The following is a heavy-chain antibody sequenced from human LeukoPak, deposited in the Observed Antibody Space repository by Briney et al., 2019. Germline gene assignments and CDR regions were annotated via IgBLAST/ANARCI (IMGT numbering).Heavy chain of an antibody. D-gene: IGHD3-22*01. CDR2: IYYSGST. CDR3: ARDHYLDCYDSSGYYGRTFDP. CDR1: GGSISSYY. V-gene: IGHV4-59*01. Sequence: PSETLSLTCTVSGGSISSYYWSWIRQPPGKGLEWIGYIYYSGSTNYNPSLKSRVTISVDTSKNQFSLKLSSVPAADTAVYYCARDHYLDCYDSSGYYGRTFDPWGQGTLVTVSS. J-gene: IGHJ5*02.